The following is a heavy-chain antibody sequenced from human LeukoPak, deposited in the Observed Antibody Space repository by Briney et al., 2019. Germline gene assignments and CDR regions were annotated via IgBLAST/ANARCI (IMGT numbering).Heavy chain of an antibody. CDR1: VGSISSSSYY. V-gene: IGHV4-39*07. CDR2: IYYSGST. D-gene: IGHD5-12*01. CDR3: ARDRSGYEPFDY. J-gene: IGHJ4*02. Sequence: SETLSLTCTVSVGSISSSSYYWGWIRQPPGKGLEWIGSIYYSGSTYYNPSLKSRVTISVDTSKNQFSLKLSSVTAADTAVYYCARDRSGYEPFDYWGQGTLVTVSS.